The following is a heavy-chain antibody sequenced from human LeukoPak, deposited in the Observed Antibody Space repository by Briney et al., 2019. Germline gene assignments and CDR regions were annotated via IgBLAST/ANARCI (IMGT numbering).Heavy chain of an antibody. J-gene: IGHJ4*02. CDR1: GYTFTGYY. Sequence: GASVKVSCKASGYTFTGYYMHWVRQAPGQGLEWMGWINPNSGGTNYAQKFQGRVTMTRDTSISTAYMELSRLRPDDTAVYYCARGSMIVVVKYFDYWGQGTLVTVSS. D-gene: IGHD3-22*01. V-gene: IGHV1-2*02. CDR2: INPNSGGT. CDR3: ARGSMIVVVKYFDY.